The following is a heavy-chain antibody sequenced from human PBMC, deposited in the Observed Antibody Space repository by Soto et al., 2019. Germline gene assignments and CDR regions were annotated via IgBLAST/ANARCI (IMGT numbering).Heavy chain of an antibody. Sequence: QVQLVESGGGVVQPGGSLRLSCAASGFTFSYYGFHWVRQAPGKGLEWVAVMHTGGNEKYYVDSVKGRFTVSSNDSRNMVYLEMNGLRAEDTAEYFCARDADTTGHYSHFDLWGRGALVAVS. CDR2: MHTGGNEK. CDR1: GFTFSYYG. CDR3: ARDADTTGHYSHFDL. D-gene: IGHD3-9*01. J-gene: IGHJ4*02. V-gene: IGHV3-33*08.